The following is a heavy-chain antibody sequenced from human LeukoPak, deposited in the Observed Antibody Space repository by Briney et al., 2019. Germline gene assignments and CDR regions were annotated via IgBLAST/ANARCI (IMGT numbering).Heavy chain of an antibody. V-gene: IGHV3-74*01. CDR2: INTDGSST. CDR3: ARPSYSYGYFDC. CDR1: VVTSSSYW. D-gene: IGHD5-18*01. Sequence: GGSLRLSSAASVVTSSSYWMHSVRQAPGKGLVWVSRINTDGSSTNYADFVKGRFTISRDNARNTLYLEMNSLRAEDTAVYYCARPSYSYGYFDCWGQGTLVTVSS. J-gene: IGHJ4*02.